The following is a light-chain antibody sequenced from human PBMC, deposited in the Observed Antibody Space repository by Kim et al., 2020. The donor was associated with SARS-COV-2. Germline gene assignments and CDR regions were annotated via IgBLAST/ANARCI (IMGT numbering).Light chain of an antibody. CDR2: GAS. V-gene: IGKV3-15*01. CDR1: QSIAGN. J-gene: IGKJ1*01. CDR3: QQYNDWPPIT. Sequence: PGERATLSCRASQSIAGNLAWYQQRSGQPPRLVIYGASTRATGIPARFSGSGSGTDYTLTISSLQSEDFAVYYCQQYNDWPPITFGQGTKVDIK.